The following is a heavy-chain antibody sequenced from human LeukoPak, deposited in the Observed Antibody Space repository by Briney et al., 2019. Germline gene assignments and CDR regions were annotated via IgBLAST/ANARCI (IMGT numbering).Heavy chain of an antibody. D-gene: IGHD4-17*01. CDR2: IDYSGST. J-gene: IGHJ6*03. CDR1: GGSISTFY. Sequence: SSETLSLTCTVSGGSISTFYWSWLRQPPGKGLELIGYIDYSGSTNFNPSLKSRVTISVDTSKNQFSLRLTSVTAADTAVYYCARVPMTTVTTRDYYYMDVWGKGTTVTIYS. CDR3: ARVPMTTVTTRDYYYMDV. V-gene: IGHV4-59*01.